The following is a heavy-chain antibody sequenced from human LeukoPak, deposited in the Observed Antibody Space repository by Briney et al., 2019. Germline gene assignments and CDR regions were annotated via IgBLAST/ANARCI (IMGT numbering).Heavy chain of an antibody. CDR2: IYPGDSDT. D-gene: IGHD6-19*01. V-gene: IGHV5-51*01. J-gene: IGHJ3*02. Sequence: GESLQISCKGSGYIFTSYWIGWVRQVPGKGLEWMGIIYPGDSDTRYSPSFQGQVTISADKSISTAYLQWSSLKASDTAMYYCARRRYPGYSSGRDAFDIWGQGTMVTVSS. CDR3: ARRRYPGYSSGRDAFDI. CDR1: GYIFTSYW.